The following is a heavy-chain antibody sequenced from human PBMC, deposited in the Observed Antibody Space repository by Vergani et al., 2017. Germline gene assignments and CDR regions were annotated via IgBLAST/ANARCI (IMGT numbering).Heavy chain of an antibody. CDR3: ARGSSTVVTPGAFDI. V-gene: IGHV4-30-4*01. Sequence: QVQLQESGPGLVKPSQTLSLTCTVSVGSISSGDYYCSWIRQPPGKGLEWIGYIYYSGSTYYNPSLKSRVTISVDTSKNQFSLKLSSVTAADTAVYYCARGSSTVVTPGAFDIWGQGTMVTVSS. CDR1: VGSISSGDYY. J-gene: IGHJ3*02. D-gene: IGHD4-23*01. CDR2: IYYSGST.